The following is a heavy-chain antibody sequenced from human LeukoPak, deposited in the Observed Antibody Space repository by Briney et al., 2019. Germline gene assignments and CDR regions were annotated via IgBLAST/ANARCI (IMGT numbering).Heavy chain of an antibody. CDR3: ARQVAGSYGDYLEY. V-gene: IGHV4-39*01. CDR1: GGSISRSSYY. D-gene: IGHD6-19*01. J-gene: IGHJ4*02. Sequence: SETLPLTCTVSGGSISRSSYYWGWIRQPPGKGLEWIGSIYYSGRICYNPSLKSRVTISIGASKNQFSLKLSSVTAADTAVYDCARQVAGSYGDYLEYWGQGTLVTVSS. CDR2: IYYSGRI.